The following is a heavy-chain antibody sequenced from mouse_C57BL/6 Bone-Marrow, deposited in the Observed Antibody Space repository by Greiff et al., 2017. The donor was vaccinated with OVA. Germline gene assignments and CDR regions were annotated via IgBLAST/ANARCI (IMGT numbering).Heavy chain of an antibody. CDR1: GYAFTNYL. Sequence: QVQLQQSGAELVRPGTSVKVSCKASGYAFTNYLIEWVKQRPGQGLEWIGVINPGSGGTNYNEKFKGKATLTADKSSSTAYLQLSSLTSEDSAVYFCARWGYGGCAYWGQGTLVTVSA. J-gene: IGHJ3*01. CDR2: INPGSGGT. CDR3: ARWGYGGCAY. V-gene: IGHV1-54*01. D-gene: IGHD2-2*01.